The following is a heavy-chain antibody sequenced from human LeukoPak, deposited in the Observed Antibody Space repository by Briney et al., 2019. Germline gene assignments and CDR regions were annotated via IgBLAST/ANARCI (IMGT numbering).Heavy chain of an antibody. CDR1: GFTFRSYE. J-gene: IGHJ4*02. CDR2: ISSSNNYI. V-gene: IGHV3-21*01. CDR3: ARRSPNYYFDY. Sequence: GWSLRLSCAASGFTFRSYEMNWVRQAPGKGLEWVSSISSSNNYIYYADSVKGRFTISRANAKNSLYLQMNSLRAEDTAVYYCARRSPNYYFDYWGQGTPVTVSS.